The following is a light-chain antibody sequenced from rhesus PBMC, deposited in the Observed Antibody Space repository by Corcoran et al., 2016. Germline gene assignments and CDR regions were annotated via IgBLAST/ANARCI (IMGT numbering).Light chain of an antibody. CDR1: QGISNN. J-gene: IGKJ3*01. CDR3: QPGYSTPFP. CDR2: YAS. V-gene: IGKV1S15*01. Sequence: DIQMTQSPSSLSASVGDTVTSTWRASQGISNNVAWNQQKPGKAPKPLIYYASNLESGVPSRFSGSGSGTVFPLTISILQPYYFAPFYCQPGYSTPFPFGPGTKLAI.